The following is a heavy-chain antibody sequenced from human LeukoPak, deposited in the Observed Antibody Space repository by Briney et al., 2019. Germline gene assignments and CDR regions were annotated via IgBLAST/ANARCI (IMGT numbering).Heavy chain of an antibody. J-gene: IGHJ5*02. D-gene: IGHD3-10*01. Sequence: ETLSLTCAVYGGSFSGYYWSWIRQPPGKGLEWIGEINHSGSTNYNPSLKSRVTMSVDTSKNQFSLKLSSVTAADTAVYYCARGPVGVKNWFDPWGQGTLVTVSS. CDR3: ARGPVGVKNWFDP. CDR2: INHSGST. CDR1: GGSFSGYY. V-gene: IGHV4-34*01.